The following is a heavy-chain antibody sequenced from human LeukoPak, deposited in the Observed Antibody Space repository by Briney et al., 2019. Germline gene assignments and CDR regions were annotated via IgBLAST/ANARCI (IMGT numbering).Heavy chain of an antibody. CDR2: IYTSGST. Sequence: PSETLSLTCTVSGGSISSYYWSWIRQPAGKRLEWIGRIYTSGSTNYNPSLKSRVTMSVDTSKNQFSLKLSSVTAADTAVYYCASQLSIAAADPYFQHWGQGTLVTVSS. CDR1: GGSISSYY. D-gene: IGHD6-13*01. CDR3: ASQLSIAAADPYFQH. J-gene: IGHJ1*01. V-gene: IGHV4-4*07.